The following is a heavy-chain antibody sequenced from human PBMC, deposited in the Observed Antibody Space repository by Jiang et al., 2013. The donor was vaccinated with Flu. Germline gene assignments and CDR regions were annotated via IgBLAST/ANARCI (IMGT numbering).Heavy chain of an antibody. CDR1: GFTFSSYA. J-gene: IGHJ4*02. V-gene: IGHV3-30*01. CDR3: AREVGVRGVNPPYFDY. D-gene: IGHD3-10*01. CDR2: ISYDGSNK. Sequence: QLVESGGGVVQPGRSLRLSCAASGFTFSSYAMHWVRQAPGKGLEWVAVISYDGSNKYYADSVKGRFTISRDNSKNTLYLQMNSLRAEDTAVYYCAREVGVRGVNPPYFDYWGQGTLVTVSS.